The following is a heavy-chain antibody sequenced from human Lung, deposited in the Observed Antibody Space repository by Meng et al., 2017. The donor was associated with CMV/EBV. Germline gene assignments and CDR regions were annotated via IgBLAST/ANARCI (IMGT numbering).Heavy chain of an antibody. Sequence: LEEWSPGLVRPSETLSLTCSVSGGSISSSTYYWAWIRQPPGKGLEWIGSVYDSGSTYYHPSLKSRVTISVDTSKTYFSLKLRSVTAADTAVYYCARDLEYWGQGTLVTVSS. D-gene: IGHD1-1*01. J-gene: IGHJ4*02. CDR2: VYDSGST. CDR3: ARDLEY. V-gene: IGHV4-39*07. CDR1: GGSISSSTYY.